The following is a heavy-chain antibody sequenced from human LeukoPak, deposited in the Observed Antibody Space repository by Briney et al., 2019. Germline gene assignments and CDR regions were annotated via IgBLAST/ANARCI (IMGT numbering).Heavy chain of an antibody. CDR2: IWYVERKK. D-gene: IGHD3-10*01. CDR1: GFTFSSYG. Sequence: GSLRLSCTVSGFTFSSYGMHWVRQAPGKGLEWVAVIWYVERKKYYADSVTGRFTLSRDNSNNTRYLKRNSVSAEDTAVYYSARDRVVRGVTTILIGYYGMDVWGKGTTVTVSS. CDR3: ARDRVVRGVTTILIGYYGMDV. J-gene: IGHJ6*04. V-gene: IGHV3-33*01.